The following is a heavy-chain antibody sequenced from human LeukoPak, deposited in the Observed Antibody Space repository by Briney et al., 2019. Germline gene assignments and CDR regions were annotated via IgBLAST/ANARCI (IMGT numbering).Heavy chain of an antibody. V-gene: IGHV4-59*01. J-gene: IGHJ3*02. CDR3: ARDFSAAFDI. CDR1: GGSFGNYY. CDR2: IYDSGTT. Sequence: SETLSLTCTVSGGSFGNYYWSWIRQPPGKGLEWIGYIYDSGTTNYNPSLKSRVTISVDTSKNQFSLNLSSVTAADTAVYYCARDFSAAFDIWGQGTMVTVSS. D-gene: IGHD2/OR15-2a*01.